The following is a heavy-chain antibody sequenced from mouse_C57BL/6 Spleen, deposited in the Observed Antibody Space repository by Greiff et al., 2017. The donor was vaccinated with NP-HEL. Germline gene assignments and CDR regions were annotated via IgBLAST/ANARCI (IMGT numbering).Heavy chain of an antibody. CDR1: GYTFTSYG. J-gene: IGHJ2*01. CDR2: IYPRSGNT. D-gene: IGHD3-2*02. Sequence: QVQLQQSGAELARPGASVKLSCKASGYTFTSYGISWVKQRTGQGLEWIGEIYPRSGNTYYNEKFKGKATLTADKSSSTAYMELRSLTSEDSAVYFCARGGQTAQAAYYFDYWGQGTTLTVSS. CDR3: ARGGQTAQAAYYFDY. V-gene: IGHV1-81*01.